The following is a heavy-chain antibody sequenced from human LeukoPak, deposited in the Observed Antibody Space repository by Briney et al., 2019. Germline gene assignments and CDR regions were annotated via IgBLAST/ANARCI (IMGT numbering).Heavy chain of an antibody. CDR3: ARDLGLLAGGYYFDY. J-gene: IGHJ4*02. D-gene: IGHD2-8*02. Sequence: GASVKVSYKASGYTFTSYYMHWVRQAPGQGLEWMGIINPSGGSTSYAQKFQGRVTMTRDTSTSTVYMELSSLRSEDTAVHYCARDLGLLAGGYYFDYWGQGTLVTVSS. V-gene: IGHV1-46*01. CDR1: GYTFTSYY. CDR2: INPSGGST.